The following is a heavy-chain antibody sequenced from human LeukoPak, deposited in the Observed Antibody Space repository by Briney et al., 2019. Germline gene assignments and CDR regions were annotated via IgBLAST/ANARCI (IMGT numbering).Heavy chain of an antibody. V-gene: IGHV1-18*01. J-gene: IGHJ6*03. CDR2: ISVYNGNT. D-gene: IGHD1-26*01. CDR1: GYTFTSYA. CDR3: ARLIVGANNMDV. Sequence: ASVKVSCKASGYTFTSYAISWVRQAPGQGLEWMGWISVYNGNTNYAQKLQGRVTMTTDTSTSTAYMELRSLRSDDTAVYYCARLIVGANNMDVWGKGTTVTISS.